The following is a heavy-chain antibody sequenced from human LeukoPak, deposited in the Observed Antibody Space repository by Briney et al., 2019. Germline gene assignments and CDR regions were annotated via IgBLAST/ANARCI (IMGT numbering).Heavy chain of an antibody. V-gene: IGHV1-2*06. Sequence: ASVKVSCKASGYTFTGYYMHWVRQAPGQGLEWMGRINPNSSGTNYAQKFQGRVTMTRDTSISTAYMELSRLRSDDTAVYYCATPTYYYDSSGYQHWGQGTLVTVSS. CDR2: INPNSSGT. CDR3: ATPTYYYDSSGYQH. CDR1: GYTFTGYY. J-gene: IGHJ1*01. D-gene: IGHD3-22*01.